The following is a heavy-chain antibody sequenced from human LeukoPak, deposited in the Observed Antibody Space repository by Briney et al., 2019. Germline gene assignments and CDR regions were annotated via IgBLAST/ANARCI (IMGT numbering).Heavy chain of an antibody. D-gene: IGHD3-22*01. V-gene: IGHV4-59*01. CDR1: GGSISSYY. CDR3: ARADYDSSGYSDAFDI. Sequence: SETLSLTCTVSGGSISSYYWSWIRQPPGKGLEWIGYIYYSGSTNYNPSLKSRVTISVDTSKNQFSLKLSSVTAADTAVYYCARADYDSSGYSDAFDIWGQGTMVTVSS. CDR2: IYYSGST. J-gene: IGHJ3*02.